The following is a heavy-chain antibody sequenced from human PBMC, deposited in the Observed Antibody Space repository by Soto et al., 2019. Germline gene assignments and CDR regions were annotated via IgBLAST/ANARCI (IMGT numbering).Heavy chain of an antibody. CDR2: ISAYNGNT. Sequence: QVQLVQSGAEVKKPGASVKVSCKASGYTFTSYGISWVRQAPGQGHEWMGWISAYNGNTNYAQKLQGRVTMTTDTSTSTAYMELRSLRSDDTAVYYCATYCSSTSCYTDFDYWGQGTLVTVSS. V-gene: IGHV1-18*04. CDR1: GYTFTSYG. CDR3: ATYCSSTSCYTDFDY. D-gene: IGHD2-2*02. J-gene: IGHJ4*02.